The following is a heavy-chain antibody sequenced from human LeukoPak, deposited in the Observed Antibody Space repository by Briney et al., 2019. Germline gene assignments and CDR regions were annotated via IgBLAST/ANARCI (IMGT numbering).Heavy chain of an antibody. V-gene: IGHV3-7*01. CDR1: GFTFTKYW. D-gene: IGHD3-16*01. Sequence: GDSLGLSCAASGFTFTKYWMTWVRQAPGKGLEWVGNIKQDGSDKNYMDSVKGRFTISRDNAKNTLYLQMNSLRAEDTAVYYCASSLENYYYYMDVWGKGTTVTVSS. CDR2: IKQDGSDK. J-gene: IGHJ6*03. CDR3: ASSLENYYYYMDV.